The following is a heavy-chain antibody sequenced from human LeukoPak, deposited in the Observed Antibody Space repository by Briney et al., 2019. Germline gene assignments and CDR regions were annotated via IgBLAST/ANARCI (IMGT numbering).Heavy chain of an antibody. Sequence: PSETLTLTCAVYGGSFSGYYWSWIRQPPGKGLEWIGEINHSGSTNYNPSLKSRVTISVDTSKNQFSLKLSSVTAADTAVYYCARADYDILTGYYPPNYYYYGMDVWGQGTTVTVSS. V-gene: IGHV4-34*01. CDR1: GGSFSGYY. D-gene: IGHD3-9*01. CDR2: INHSGST. CDR3: ARADYDILTGYYPPNYYYYGMDV. J-gene: IGHJ6*02.